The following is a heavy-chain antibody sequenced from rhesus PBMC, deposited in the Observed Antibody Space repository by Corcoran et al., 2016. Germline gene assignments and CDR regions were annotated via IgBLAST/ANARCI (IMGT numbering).Heavy chain of an antibody. Sequence: QVQLQESGPGLVKPSETLSLTCAVSGYSISSGYYWGWMRQPPGKGLEWIGHISSGGSNCLNPSLKSRVTLSVDTSKNQFSLKLSSVTAADTAVYYCARRRYNWNYDFYFDYWGQGVLVTVSS. CDR1: GYSISSGYY. D-gene: IGHD1-26*01. J-gene: IGHJ4*01. CDR2: ISSGGSN. V-gene: IGHV4S14*01. CDR3: ARRRYNWNYDFYFDY.